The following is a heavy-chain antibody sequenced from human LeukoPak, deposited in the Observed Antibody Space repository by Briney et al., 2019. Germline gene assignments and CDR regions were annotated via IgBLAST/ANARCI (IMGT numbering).Heavy chain of an antibody. D-gene: IGHD2-2*01. V-gene: IGHV4-34*01. J-gene: IGHJ6*02. CDR1: GGSFSGYY. CDR2: INHSGST. Sequence: SETLSHTCAVYGGSFSGYYWSWIRQPPGKGLEWIGEINHSGSTNYNPSLKSRVTISVDTSKNQFSLKLSSVTAADTAVYYCARGYSVVVPAASYYGMDVWGQGTTVTVSS. CDR3: ARGYSVVVPAASYYGMDV.